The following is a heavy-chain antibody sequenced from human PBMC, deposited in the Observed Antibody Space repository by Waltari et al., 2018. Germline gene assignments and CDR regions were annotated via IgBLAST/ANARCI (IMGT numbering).Heavy chain of an antibody. D-gene: IGHD7-27*01. CDR1: GFRFTPAW. Sequence: GFRFTPAWLTWVRQAPGKGLEWVGRITSQNDGATTDFAASVRGRFSISRDDSQNMMFLQMNSLRTEDTAVYYCTTLDAPWGGWGHGTLVTVSS. V-gene: IGHV3-15*01. CDR2: ITSQNDGATT. CDR3: TTLDAPWGG. J-gene: IGHJ4*01.